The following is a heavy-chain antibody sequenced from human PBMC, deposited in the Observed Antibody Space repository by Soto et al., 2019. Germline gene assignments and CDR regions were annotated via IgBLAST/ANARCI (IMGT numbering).Heavy chain of an antibody. D-gene: IGHD3-9*01. CDR3: ASRGGRYFDWLLFPLLNFDY. Sequence: PSETLSLTCAVYGGSFSGYYWTWIRQPPGTGLEWIGEINHSGSTNYNPSLKSRVTISVDTSKNQFSLKLTSVTAADTAVYYCASRGGRYFDWLLFPLLNFDYWGQGTLVTVSA. V-gene: IGHV4-34*01. CDR2: INHSGST. CDR1: GGSFSGYY. J-gene: IGHJ4*02.